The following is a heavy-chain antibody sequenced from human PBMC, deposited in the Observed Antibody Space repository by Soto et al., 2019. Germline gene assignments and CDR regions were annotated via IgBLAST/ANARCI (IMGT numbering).Heavy chain of an antibody. Sequence: SETLSLTCTVSGGSISSGGYYWSWIRQHPGKGLEWIGYIYYSGSTYYNPSLKSRVTISVDTSKNQFSLKLSSVTAADTAVYYCARDSGGSYGLYNFDYWGQGTLVTVSS. D-gene: IGHD1-26*01. CDR3: ARDSGGSYGLYNFDY. V-gene: IGHV4-31*03. CDR1: GGSISSGGYY. CDR2: IYYSGST. J-gene: IGHJ4*02.